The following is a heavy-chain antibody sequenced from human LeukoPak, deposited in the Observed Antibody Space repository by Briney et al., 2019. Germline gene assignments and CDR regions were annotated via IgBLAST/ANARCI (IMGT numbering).Heavy chain of an antibody. Sequence: ASVKVSCKASGGTFSSYAISWVRQAPGQGLEWMGGIIPIFGTANYAQKFQGRVTITADESTSTAYMELSSLRSEDTAVYYCARSGLEPRSYHFDYWGQGTLVTVSS. CDR1: GGTFSSYA. V-gene: IGHV1-69*13. CDR2: IIPIFGTA. D-gene: IGHD1-26*01. CDR3: ARSGLEPRSYHFDY. J-gene: IGHJ4*02.